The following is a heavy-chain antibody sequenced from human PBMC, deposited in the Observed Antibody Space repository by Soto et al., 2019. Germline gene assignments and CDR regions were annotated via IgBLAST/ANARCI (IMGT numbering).Heavy chain of an antibody. D-gene: IGHD6-19*01. Sequence: SETLSLTCTVSGGSISSYYWSWIRQPPGKGLEWIGYIYYSGSTNYNPSLKSRVTISVDTSKNQSSLKLSSVTAADTAVYYCARSRRAVAGTAYFDYWGQGTLVTVSS. CDR1: GGSISSYY. V-gene: IGHV4-59*01. CDR2: IYYSGST. CDR3: ARSRRAVAGTAYFDY. J-gene: IGHJ4*02.